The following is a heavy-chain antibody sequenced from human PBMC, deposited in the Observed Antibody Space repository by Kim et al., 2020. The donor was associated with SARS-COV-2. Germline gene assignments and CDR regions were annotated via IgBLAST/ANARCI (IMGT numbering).Heavy chain of an antibody. D-gene: IGHD6-19*01. V-gene: IGHV3-74*01. J-gene: IGHJ4*02. Sequence: ADSVKGRFTISRGNTKNTRYLQINSLRAEDTAMYDCASDADSSGWSNFDYWGQGTLVTVSS. CDR3: ASDADSSGWSNFDY.